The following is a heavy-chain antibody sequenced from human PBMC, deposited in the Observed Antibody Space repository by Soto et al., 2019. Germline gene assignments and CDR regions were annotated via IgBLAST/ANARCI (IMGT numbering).Heavy chain of an antibody. CDR3: APRRVGISSWYWFDP. J-gene: IGHJ5*02. CDR2: IYWDDDK. D-gene: IGHD6-13*01. CDR1: GFSLSTNGVG. V-gene: IGHV2-5*02. Sequence: QITLKESGPTLVKPTQTLTLTCTFSGFSLSTNGVGVGWIRQPPGKALEWLAQIYWDDDKRYSPSLKSRLTITDDSSKNQVVLTMTNMDPLYTATYYCAPRRVGISSWYWFDPWGQGTLVTVSS.